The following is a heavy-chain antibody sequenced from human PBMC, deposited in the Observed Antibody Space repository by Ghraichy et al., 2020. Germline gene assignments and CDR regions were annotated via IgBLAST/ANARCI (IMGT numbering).Heavy chain of an antibody. CDR3: ARAPSRHNWFDP. Sequence: SETLSLTCTVSGGSISSYYWSWIRQPPGKGLEWIGYIYYSGSTNYNPSLKSRVTISVDTSKNQFSLKLSSVTAADTAVYYCARAPSRHNWFDPWGQGTLVTVSS. J-gene: IGHJ5*02. CDR1: GGSISSYY. V-gene: IGHV4-59*01. CDR2: IYYSGST.